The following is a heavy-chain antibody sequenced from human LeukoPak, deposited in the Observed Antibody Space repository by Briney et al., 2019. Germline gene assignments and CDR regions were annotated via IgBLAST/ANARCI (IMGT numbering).Heavy chain of an antibody. CDR1: GYTFTSYG. Sequence: GASVKVSCKASGYTFTSYGISWVRQAPGQGLEWMGWISAYNGNTNYAQKLQGRVTMTRDRSTSTDYMELSSLRSEDTAIYYCARDNSVGDNAWWFDPWGQGTLVTVSS. CDR3: ARDNSVGDNAWWFDP. J-gene: IGHJ5*02. CDR2: ISAYNGNT. D-gene: IGHD1-26*01. V-gene: IGHV1-18*01.